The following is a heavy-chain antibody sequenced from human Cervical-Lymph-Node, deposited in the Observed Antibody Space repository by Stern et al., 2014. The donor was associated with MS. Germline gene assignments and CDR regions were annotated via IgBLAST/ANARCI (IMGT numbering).Heavy chain of an antibody. CDR3: ARGPGRYYGMDV. CDR1: GFTFRSFW. CDR2: IQQDGGEK. V-gene: IGHV3-7*03. Sequence: VQLVESGAALVQPGGSLRLSCAVSGFTFRSFWMSWVRQAPGKGLDWVATIQQDGGEKYYLDSVKGRFTISTDNDKNSMDLQMNSLRAEDTAVYYCARGPGRYYGMDVWGQGTTVTVSS. J-gene: IGHJ6*02. D-gene: IGHD3-10*01.